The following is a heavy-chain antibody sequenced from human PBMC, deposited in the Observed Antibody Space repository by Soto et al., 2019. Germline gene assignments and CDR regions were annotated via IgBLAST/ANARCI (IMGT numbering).Heavy chain of an antibody. CDR1: GYTFTGYY. CDR3: ARDLHHTYFYVDRGSSHYYYGVDD. J-gene: IGHJ6*02. CDR2: INPNSGGT. D-gene: IGHD3-10*02. Sequence: ASVKVSCKASGYTFTGYYMHWVRQAPGQGREWMGWINPNSGGTNYAEKFQGRVTMTRDTSISTAYMELSRLRSDDTAVYYCARDLHHTYFYVDRGSSHYYYGVDDWGQGTPVTVSS. V-gene: IGHV1-2*02.